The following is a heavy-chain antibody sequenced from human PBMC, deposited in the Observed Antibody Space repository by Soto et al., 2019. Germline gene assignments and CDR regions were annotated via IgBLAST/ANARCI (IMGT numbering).Heavy chain of an antibody. V-gene: IGHV3-74*01. CDR2: IGSNGRST. CDR3: ARDVSNSVDY. Sequence: PGGSMRLSCAASGFTVRSYWMHWVRQVPGKGLVWVSRIGSNGRSTNYADSVKGRFTISRDNAKNTLFLQMNSLRAEDTAVYYCARDVSNSVDYWGQGTLVTVSS. J-gene: IGHJ4*02. D-gene: IGHD4-4*01. CDR1: GFTVRSYW.